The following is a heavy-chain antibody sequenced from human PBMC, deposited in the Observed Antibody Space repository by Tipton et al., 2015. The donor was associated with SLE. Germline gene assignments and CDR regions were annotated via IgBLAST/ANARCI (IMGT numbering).Heavy chain of an antibody. CDR3: ASVRDTGFANY. CDR2: INHSGST. CDR1: GGSISSGGYY. J-gene: IGHJ4*02. D-gene: IGHD5-24*01. V-gene: IGHV4-39*07. Sequence: TLSLTCTVSGGSISSGGYYWSWIRQPPGKGLEWIGEINHSGSTNYNPSLKSRVTISVDTSKNQFSLKLSSVTAADTAVYYCASVRDTGFANYWGQGTLVTVSS.